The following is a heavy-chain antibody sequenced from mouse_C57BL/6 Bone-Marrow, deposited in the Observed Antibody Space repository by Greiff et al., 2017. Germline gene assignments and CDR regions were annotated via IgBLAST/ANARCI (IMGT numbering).Heavy chain of an antibody. Sequence: VQRVESGGGLVKPGGSLKLSCAASGFTFSDYGMHWVRQAPEKGLEWVAYISSGSSTIYYEDTVTGRFTISRDNAKNTLFLQMTSLRSEDTSMYYGARRDYSDYWGQGTTLTVSS. J-gene: IGHJ2*01. CDR2: ISSGSSTI. V-gene: IGHV5-17*01. CDR3: ARRDYSDY. CDR1: GFTFSDYG.